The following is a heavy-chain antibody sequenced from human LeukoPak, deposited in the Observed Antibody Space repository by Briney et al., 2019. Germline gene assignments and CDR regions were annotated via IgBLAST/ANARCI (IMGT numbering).Heavy chain of an antibody. CDR2: IYYSGST. CDR3: ARDPSSWGGSFDY. J-gene: IGHJ4*02. Sequence: SETLSLTCTVSGGSISSYYWSWIWQPPGKGLEWIGYIYYSGSTNYNPSLKSRVTISVDTSKNQFSLKLSSVTAADTAVYYCARDPSSWGGSFDYWGQGTLVTVSS. V-gene: IGHV4-59*01. CDR1: GGSISSYY. D-gene: IGHD2-2*01.